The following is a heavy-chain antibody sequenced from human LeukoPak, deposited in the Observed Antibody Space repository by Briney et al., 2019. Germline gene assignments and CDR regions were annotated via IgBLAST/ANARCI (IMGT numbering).Heavy chain of an antibody. V-gene: IGHV4-59*08. CDR3: ARQTGYGLVSFDF. D-gene: IGHD3-10*01. Sequence: SETLSLTCTVSGGSISGYYWNWIRQPPGRGLEWIGYIYYGGSTNYNPSLKSRVTISLDTSKNQFSLKLSSATAADTAVYYCARQTGYGLVSFDFWGQGTLVTVSS. J-gene: IGHJ4*02. CDR2: IYYGGST. CDR1: GGSISGYY.